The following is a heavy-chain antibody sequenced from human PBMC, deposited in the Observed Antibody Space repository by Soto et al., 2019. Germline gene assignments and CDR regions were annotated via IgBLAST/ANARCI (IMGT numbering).Heavy chain of an antibody. Sequence: EVQLVESGGGLVQPGGSLKLSCAASGFTFSGSAMHWVRQASGQGLVWVGRIRSKANSYATAYAASVKGRFTISRDDSKNTAYLQMNSLKTEDTAVYYCTRLPVYYYYGMDVWGQGTTVTVSS. V-gene: IGHV3-73*02. J-gene: IGHJ6*02. CDR1: GFTFSGSA. CDR2: IRSKANSYAT. CDR3: TRLPVYYYYGMDV.